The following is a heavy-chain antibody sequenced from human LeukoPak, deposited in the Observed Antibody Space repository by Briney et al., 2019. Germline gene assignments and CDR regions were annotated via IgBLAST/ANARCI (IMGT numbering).Heavy chain of an antibody. CDR2: INPNSGGT. D-gene: IGHD3-9*01. J-gene: IGHJ4*02. CDR1: GYTFTGYY. CDR3: ARAYYDILTGYENFDY. V-gene: IGHV1-2*02. Sequence: ASVKVSCKASGYTFTGYYMHWVRQAPGQGLEWMGWINPNSGGTNYAQKFQGRVTMTGDTSNSTAYMELSRLRSDDTAVYYCARAYYDILTGYENFDYWGQGTLVTVSS.